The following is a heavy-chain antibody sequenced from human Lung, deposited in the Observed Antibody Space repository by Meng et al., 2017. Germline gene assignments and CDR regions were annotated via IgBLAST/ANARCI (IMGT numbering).Heavy chain of an antibody. V-gene: IGHV3-74*01. J-gene: IGHJ4*02. CDR2: ITGDGSST. CDR1: GFTISTHC. Sequence: VQLGESGGGLAPPGGCLRLSVAASGFTISTHCMHWVRQAPGKGLEWVSRITGDGSSTIYADSVQGRFTMSRDNAKNTLSLQMNSLRAEDTAVYYCARGGVTTDDWGQGTLVTVSS. CDR3: ARGGVTTDD. D-gene: IGHD4-17*01.